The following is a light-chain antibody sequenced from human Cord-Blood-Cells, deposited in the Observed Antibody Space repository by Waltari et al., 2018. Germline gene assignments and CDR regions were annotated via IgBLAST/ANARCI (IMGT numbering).Light chain of an antibody. Sequence: SSELTQDPAVSVALGQTVRITCQGASLRSYYASWYQQKPGQAPVLVIYGKNNRPSGIPDRFSGSSSGNTASLTITGAQAEDEADYYCNSRDSSGNQWVFGGGTKLTVL. CDR1: SLRSYY. CDR3: NSRDSSGNQWV. J-gene: IGLJ3*02. V-gene: IGLV3-19*01. CDR2: GKN.